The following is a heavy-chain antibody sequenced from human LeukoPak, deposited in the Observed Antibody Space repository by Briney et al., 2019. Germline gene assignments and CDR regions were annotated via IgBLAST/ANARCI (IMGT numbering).Heavy chain of an antibody. CDR1: GGSISSSSYY. Sequence: PSETLSLTCTVSGGSISSSSYYWGWIRQPPGKGLEWIGSIYYSGSTYYNPSLKSRVTISVDTSKNQFSLKLSSVTAADTAVYYCARDKGSYAHDAFDIWGQGTMVTVSS. V-gene: IGHV4-39*07. CDR3: ARDKGSYAHDAFDI. D-gene: IGHD2-2*01. J-gene: IGHJ3*02. CDR2: IYYSGST.